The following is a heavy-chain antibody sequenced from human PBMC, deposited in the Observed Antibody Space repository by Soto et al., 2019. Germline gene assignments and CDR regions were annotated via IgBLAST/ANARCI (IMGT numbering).Heavy chain of an antibody. CDR1: GGSISSSSYY. Sequence: QLQLQESGPGLVKPSETLSLTCTVSGGSISSSSYYWGWIRQPPGKGLEWIGSIYYSGSTYYNPSPKSRVTISVDTSKNQFSLKLSSVTAADTAVYYCARQYCSGGSCYFTVTTELDYWGQGTLVTVSS. CDR3: ARQYCSGGSCYFTVTTELDY. CDR2: IYYSGST. J-gene: IGHJ4*02. V-gene: IGHV4-39*01. D-gene: IGHD2-15*01.